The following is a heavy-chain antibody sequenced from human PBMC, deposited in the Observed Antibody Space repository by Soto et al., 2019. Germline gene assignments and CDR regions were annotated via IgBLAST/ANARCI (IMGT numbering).Heavy chain of an antibody. Sequence: QVQLVESGGGVVQPGRSLRLSCAASGFTFSSYGMHWVRQAPGKGLEWVAVISYDGSNKYYADSVKGRFTISRDNSKNTLYLQMNSLRAEDTAVYYCATGSTVTVSYYFDYWGQGTLVTVSS. D-gene: IGHD4-17*01. CDR3: ATGSTVTVSYYFDY. V-gene: IGHV3-30*03. CDR1: GFTFSSYG. CDR2: ISYDGSNK. J-gene: IGHJ4*02.